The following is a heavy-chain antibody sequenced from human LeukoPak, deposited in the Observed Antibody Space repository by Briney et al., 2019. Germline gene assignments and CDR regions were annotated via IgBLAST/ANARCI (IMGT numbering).Heavy chain of an antibody. CDR3: AKDEDGRGYFDY. V-gene: IGHV3-15*01. CDR1: GFTFSNAW. CDR2: IKSKTDDGTT. Sequence: GGSLRLSCAASGFTFSNAWMSWVRQAPGKGLEWVGRIKSKTDDGTTDHAAPVKGRFTISRDDSENTLYLQMNSLRAEDTAVYYCAKDEDGRGYFDYWGQGTLVTVSS. J-gene: IGHJ4*02. D-gene: IGHD5-24*01.